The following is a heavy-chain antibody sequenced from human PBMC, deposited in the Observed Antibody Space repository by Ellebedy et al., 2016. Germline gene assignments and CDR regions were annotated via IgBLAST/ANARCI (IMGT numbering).Heavy chain of an antibody. D-gene: IGHD3-10*01. V-gene: IGHV3-30*18. CDR1: GFTFSSYG. CDR3: AKSMRYYYGSGSYEN. J-gene: IGHJ4*02. Sequence: LSLTXXASGFTFSSYGMHWVRQAPGKGLEWVAVISYDGSNKYYADSVKGRFTISRDNSKNTLYLQMNSLRAEDTAVYYCAKSMRYYYGSGSYENWGQGTLVTVSS. CDR2: ISYDGSNK.